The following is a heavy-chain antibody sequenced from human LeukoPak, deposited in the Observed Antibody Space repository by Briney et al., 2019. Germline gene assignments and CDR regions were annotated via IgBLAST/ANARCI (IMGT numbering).Heavy chain of an antibody. J-gene: IGHJ5*02. V-gene: IGHV3-74*01. D-gene: IGHD1-26*01. Sequence: GGSLRLSCAASGFTFTNYWMHWVRQSQGAGLVWVSHINTDGRTTTYADSVKGRFTISRDNAKNTLYLQMNSLRAEDTAVYYCARDLGTTNWFDPWGQGTLVTVSS. CDR1: GFTFTNYW. CDR2: INTDGRTT. CDR3: ARDLGTTNWFDP.